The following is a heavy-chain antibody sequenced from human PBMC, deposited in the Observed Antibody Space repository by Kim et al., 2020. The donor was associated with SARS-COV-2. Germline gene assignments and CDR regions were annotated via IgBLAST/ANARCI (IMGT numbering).Heavy chain of an antibody. CDR1: GYTFTSHA. Sequence: ASVKVSCKASGYTFTSHAIHWVRQAPGQSLEWMAWIHAGNGKTKYSQKFQGRLTTIRDTSATTAYMELSSLTSEDTAVYYCARVKTVGADTSPWFDPWGQGTLVTVSS. V-gene: IGHV1-3*01. J-gene: IGHJ5*02. D-gene: IGHD1-26*01. CDR2: IHAGNGKT. CDR3: ARVKTVGADTSPWFDP.